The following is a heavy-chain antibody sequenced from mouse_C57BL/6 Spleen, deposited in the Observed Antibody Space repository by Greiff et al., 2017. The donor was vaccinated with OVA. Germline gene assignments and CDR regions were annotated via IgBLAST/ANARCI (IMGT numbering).Heavy chain of an antibody. CDR1: GYTFTSYG. CDR3: ARYGSSYVEYFDV. CDR2: IYPRSGNT. D-gene: IGHD1-1*01. Sequence: QVQLQQSGAELARPGASVTLSCKASGYTFTSYGISWVKQRTGQGLEWIGEIYPRSGNTYYNEKCKGKATLTADKSSSTAYMALRSLTSEDSAVYFCARYGSSYVEYFDVWGTGTTVTVSS. J-gene: IGHJ1*03. V-gene: IGHV1-81*01.